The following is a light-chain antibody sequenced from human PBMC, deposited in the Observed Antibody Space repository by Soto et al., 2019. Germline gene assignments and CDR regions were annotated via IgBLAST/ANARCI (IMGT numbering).Light chain of an antibody. CDR1: SSDVGSYNL. V-gene: IGLV2-23*01. J-gene: IGLJ1*01. CDR3: CSYAGSSFYV. Sequence: QSALTQPASVSGSPGQSITISCTGTSSDVGSYNLVSWYQQHPGKAPKLMIYEGSKRPSGVSNRFSGSKSGNTASLTISGLQAEDEAEYYCCSYAGSSFYVFGTGTKLTVL. CDR2: EGS.